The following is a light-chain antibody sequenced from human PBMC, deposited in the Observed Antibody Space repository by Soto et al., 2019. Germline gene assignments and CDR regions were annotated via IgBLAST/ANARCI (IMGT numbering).Light chain of an antibody. CDR3: CSYAGSYTYV. CDR1: SSDVGGYNY. V-gene: IGLV2-11*01. CDR2: DVS. J-gene: IGLJ1*01. Sequence: QSALTQPRSVSGSPGQSVTISCTGTSSDVGGYNYVSWYQHHPGKAPNLMIYDVSKRPSGVPDRFSGSKSGNTASLTISGLQAEDEADYYCCSYAGSYTYVFGTGTKLTVL.